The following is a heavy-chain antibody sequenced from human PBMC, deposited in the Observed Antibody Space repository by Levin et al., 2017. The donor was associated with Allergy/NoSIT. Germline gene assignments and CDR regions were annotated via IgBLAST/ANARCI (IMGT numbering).Heavy chain of an antibody. J-gene: IGHJ4*02. CDR1: GDSVSSNSAT. Sequence: SQTLSLTCAISGDSVSSNSATWNWIRQSPSRGLEWPGRTFYRSKWINEYAISMQSRIAINPDTSKNQFSLHLNSVSPDDTAIYYCVRQAMATRGNFDFWGQGTLVTVSS. CDR3: VRQAMATRGNFDF. D-gene: IGHD2-8*01. CDR2: TFYRSKWIN. V-gene: IGHV6-1*01.